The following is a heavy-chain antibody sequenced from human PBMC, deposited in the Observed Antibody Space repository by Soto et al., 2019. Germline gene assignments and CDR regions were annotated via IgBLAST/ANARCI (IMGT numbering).Heavy chain of an antibody. CDR2: IIPIFGTA. Sequence: QVQLVQSGAEVKKPGSSVKVSCKASGGTFSSYAISWVRQAPGQGLEWMGGIIPIFGTANYAQKFQCRVTITADESTSTAYMELTSLRSEDTAVYYCAREAAAVEGYYDGMDVWGQGTTVTVSS. CDR3: AREAAAVEGYYDGMDV. V-gene: IGHV1-69*12. J-gene: IGHJ6*02. CDR1: GGTFSSYA. D-gene: IGHD6-13*01.